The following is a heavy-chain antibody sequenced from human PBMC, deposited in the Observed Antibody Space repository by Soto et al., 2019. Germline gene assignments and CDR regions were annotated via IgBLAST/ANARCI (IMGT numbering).Heavy chain of an antibody. CDR3: ARDIGIDYGMDV. Sequence: EVRLVESGGRLVRPGGSLRLSCAVSGFTFNDYWMSWVRQAPGKGLEWVANIKKDGSETSYGDSVKGRFTISRDNARNLLYLQMTSLRVEDTAVYYCARDIGIDYGMDVWGQGTTVTVSS. J-gene: IGHJ6*02. D-gene: IGHD3-16*02. CDR2: IKKDGSET. CDR1: GFTFNDYW. V-gene: IGHV3-7*01.